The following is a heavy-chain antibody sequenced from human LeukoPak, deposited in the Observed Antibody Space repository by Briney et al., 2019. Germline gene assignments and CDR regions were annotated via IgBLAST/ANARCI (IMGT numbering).Heavy chain of an antibody. CDR3: SRARVYSYGFGS. V-gene: IGHV3-66*01. D-gene: IGHD5-18*01. J-gene: IGHJ4*02. Sequence: GGSLRLSCTASGFTVSNNYMTWVRQAPGKGLEWVSVIYSDGSTYYADSVKGRFTISRDISKSTLYLQMNSLRAEDTAVYYCSRARVYSYGFGSWGQGTLVTVSS. CDR1: GFTVSNNY. CDR2: IYSDGST.